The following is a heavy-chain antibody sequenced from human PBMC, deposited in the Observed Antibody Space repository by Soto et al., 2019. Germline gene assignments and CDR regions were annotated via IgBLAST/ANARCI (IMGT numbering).Heavy chain of an antibody. D-gene: IGHD3-22*01. V-gene: IGHV3-33*01. CDR3: ATAGGGGYYDSSGYYPLGY. Sequence: QVQLVESGGGVVQPGRSLRLSCAASGFTFSSYGMHWVRQAPGKGLEWVAVIWYDGSNKYYADSVKGRFTISRDNSKNTLYLQMNSRRAEDTAVYYCATAGGGGYYDSSGYYPLGYWGQGTLVTVSS. J-gene: IGHJ4*02. CDR2: IWYDGSNK. CDR1: GFTFSSYG.